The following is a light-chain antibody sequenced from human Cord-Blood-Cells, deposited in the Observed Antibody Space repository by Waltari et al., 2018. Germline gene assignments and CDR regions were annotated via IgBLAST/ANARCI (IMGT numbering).Light chain of an antibody. CDR2: KAS. CDR3: QQYNSYPKYT. Sequence: DIQMTQSPSPLSASVGDRVTITCRASQSISSWLAWYQQQPGKAPKLLIYKASSLESGVPSRFSGSGSGTEFTLTISSLQPDDFATYYCQQYNSYPKYTFGQGTKLEIK. V-gene: IGKV1-5*03. CDR1: QSISSW. J-gene: IGKJ2*01.